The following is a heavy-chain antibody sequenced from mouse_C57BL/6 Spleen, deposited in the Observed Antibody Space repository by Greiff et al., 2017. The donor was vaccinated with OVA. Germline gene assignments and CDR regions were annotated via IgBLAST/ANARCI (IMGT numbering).Heavy chain of an antibody. J-gene: IGHJ4*01. V-gene: IGHV1-81*01. CDR3: ARVRGGYDVCSMDY. CDR1: GYTFTSYG. Sequence: QVQLQQSGAELARPGASVKLSCKASGYTFTSYGISWVKQRTGQGLEWIGEIYPRSGNTYYNEKFKGKATLTADKSSSTAYMELRSLTSEDSAVSVCARVRGGYDVCSMDYWGQGTSVTVSS. CDR2: IYPRSGNT. D-gene: IGHD2-2*01.